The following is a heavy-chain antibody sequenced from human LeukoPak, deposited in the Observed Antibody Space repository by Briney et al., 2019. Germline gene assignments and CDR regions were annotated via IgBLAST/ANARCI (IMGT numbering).Heavy chain of an antibody. CDR2: IFYTGTA. CDR1: GGSISNNNYF. V-gene: IGHV4-39*07. Sequence: SETLSLTCNVSGGSISNNNYFWAWIRQPPGKGLEWLGSIFYTGTAYYNPSLESPVTMSVDTSKNQFSLKVTSVMAADTAVYYCARDRYYYYYYYMDVWGKGTTVTISS. CDR3: ARDRYYYYYYYMDV. J-gene: IGHJ6*03.